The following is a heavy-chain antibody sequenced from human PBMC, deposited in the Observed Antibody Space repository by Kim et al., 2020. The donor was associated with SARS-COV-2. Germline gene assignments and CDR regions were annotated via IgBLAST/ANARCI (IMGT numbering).Heavy chain of an antibody. V-gene: IGHV3-9*01. CDR2: ISWNSGSI. J-gene: IGHJ3*01. CDR1: GFTFDDYA. D-gene: IGHD6-13*01. Sequence: GGSLRLSCAASGFTFDDYAMHWVRQAPGKGLEWVSGISWNSGSIGYADSVKGRFTISRDNAKNSLYLQMNSLRAEDTAVYYCAKTSAYISSWILAFDFWG. CDR3: AKTSAYISSWILAFDF.